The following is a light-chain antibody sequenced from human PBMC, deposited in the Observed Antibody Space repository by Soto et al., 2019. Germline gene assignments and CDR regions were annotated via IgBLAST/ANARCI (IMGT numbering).Light chain of an antibody. CDR1: SSDVGNYNL. V-gene: IGLV2-14*02. Sequence: QSALTQPASVSGSPGQSITISCTGTSSDVGNYNLVSWYQQHPGKAPKLMIYEGSKRPSGVSNRFSGSKSGNTASLTVSGLQAEDEADYYCSSYAGSNNLHVLFGGGTKLTVL. CDR2: EGS. CDR3: SSYAGSNNLHVL. J-gene: IGLJ2*01.